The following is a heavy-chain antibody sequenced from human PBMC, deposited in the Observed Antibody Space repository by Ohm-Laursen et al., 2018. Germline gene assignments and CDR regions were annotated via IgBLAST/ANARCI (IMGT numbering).Heavy chain of an antibody. V-gene: IGHV3-48*03. CDR3: ARGRTVGWSFDL. Sequence: GSLRLSCTASGFTFSSYEMSWIRQAPGKGLEWVSYISSSGSTIYYADSVKGRFTISRDNAKNSLYLQMNSLRAEDTAVYYCARGRTVGWSFDLWGRGTLVTVSS. D-gene: IGHD1-26*01. CDR1: GFTFSSYE. J-gene: IGHJ2*01. CDR2: ISSSGSTI.